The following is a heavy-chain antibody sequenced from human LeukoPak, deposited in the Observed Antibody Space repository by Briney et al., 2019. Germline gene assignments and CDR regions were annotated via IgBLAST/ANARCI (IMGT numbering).Heavy chain of an antibody. D-gene: IGHD6-13*01. CDR1: GFTFSSYS. CDR2: ISSSSSYI. J-gene: IGHJ4*02. CDR3: ARGLGGYTSSQAY. Sequence: GGSLRLSCAASGFTFSSYSMNWVRQAPGKGLEWVSSISSSSSYIYYADSVKGRFTISRDNAKNTLYLQMNSLRAEDTAVYYCARGLGGYTSSQAYWGQGTLVTVSS. V-gene: IGHV3-21*01.